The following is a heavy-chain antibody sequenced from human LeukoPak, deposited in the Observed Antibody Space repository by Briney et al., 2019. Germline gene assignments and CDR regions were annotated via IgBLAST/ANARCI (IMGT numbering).Heavy chain of an antibody. CDR3: ARGDSYGYFYFDY. CDR2: ISSSSSYI. V-gene: IGHV3-21*01. CDR1: GFTFSSYS. J-gene: IGHJ4*02. Sequence: GGSLGLSCAASGFTFSSYSMNWVRQAPGKGLEWVSSISSSSSYIYYADSVKGRFTISRDNAKNSLYLQMNSLRAEDTAVYYCARGDSYGYFYFDYWGQGTLVTVSS. D-gene: IGHD5-18*01.